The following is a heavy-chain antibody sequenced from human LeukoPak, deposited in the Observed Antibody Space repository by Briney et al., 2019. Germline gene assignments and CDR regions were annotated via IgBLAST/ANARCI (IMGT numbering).Heavy chain of an antibody. CDR2: ISSTGSSI. Sequence: GGSQRLTCATSGFTFSDYYMSWIRQAPGKGLEWISFISSTGSSIYYADSVKGRFTISRDNANNLVYLQMNDLRLDDSAIYYCASPPTMTGSKWGQENLVTVSS. V-gene: IGHV3-11*01. D-gene: IGHD2/OR15-2a*01. CDR1: GFTFSDYY. J-gene: IGHJ4*02. CDR3: ASPPTMTGSK.